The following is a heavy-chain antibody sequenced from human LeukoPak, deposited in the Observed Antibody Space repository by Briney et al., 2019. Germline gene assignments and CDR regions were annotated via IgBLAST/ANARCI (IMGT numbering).Heavy chain of an antibody. J-gene: IGHJ4*02. V-gene: IGHV3-30*02. CDR2: IRYDGSNK. D-gene: IGHD3-10*01. CDR3: VGSGSYWF. CDR1: GFTFSNYD. Sequence: GGSLRLSCAASGFTFSNYDIHWVRQAPGKGLEWVAFIRYDGSNKYYADSVKGRFTISRDNSTNTLYLQMTSLRAEDTAVYYCVGSGSYWFWGQGTLVTVSS.